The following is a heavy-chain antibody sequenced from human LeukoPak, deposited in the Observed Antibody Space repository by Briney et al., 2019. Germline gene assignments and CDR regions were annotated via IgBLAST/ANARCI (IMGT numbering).Heavy chain of an antibody. CDR3: ARVWLGKAFGYYYGMDV. V-gene: IGHV4-59*01. CDR2: IYYSGST. Sequence: SETLSLTCTVSGGSISSYYWSWIRQPPGKGLEWIGYIYYSGSTNYNPSLKSRVTISVDTSKNQFSLKLSSVTAADTAVYYCARVWLGKAFGYYYGMDVWGQGTTVTVSS. D-gene: IGHD6-19*01. J-gene: IGHJ6*02. CDR1: GGSISSYY.